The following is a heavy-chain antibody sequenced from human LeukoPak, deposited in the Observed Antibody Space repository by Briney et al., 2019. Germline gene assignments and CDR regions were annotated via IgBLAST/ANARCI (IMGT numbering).Heavy chain of an antibody. D-gene: IGHD1-1*01. CDR1: GFTFSISD. Sequence: AGGSLRLSCAASGFTFSISDMHWVRQPTGQCLEWVSTIGNASDTYYPGSVEGRFTLSRDNAKNSLYLQMNSLTAGDTAVYYCARGPPRGKYYYMDVWGKGTTVTVSS. V-gene: IGHV3-13*01. CDR2: IGNASDT. CDR3: ARGPPRGKYYYMDV. J-gene: IGHJ6*03.